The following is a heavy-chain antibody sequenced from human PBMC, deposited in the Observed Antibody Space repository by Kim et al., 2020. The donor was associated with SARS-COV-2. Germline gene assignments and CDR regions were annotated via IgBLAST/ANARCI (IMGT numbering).Heavy chain of an antibody. J-gene: IGHJ4*02. D-gene: IGHD5-12*01. CDR1: GGSVSGYY. V-gene: IGHV4-59*08. CDR3: ARYIVATHNFDF. Sequence: SETLSLTCTVSGGSVSGYYWSWIRQPPGKGLEWIGYIYYTGSTNYNPSLKSRVTMSVNTSKNQFSLKLSSVTAADTAVYYCARYIVATHNFDFWGQGTVVTLSS. CDR2: IYYTGST.